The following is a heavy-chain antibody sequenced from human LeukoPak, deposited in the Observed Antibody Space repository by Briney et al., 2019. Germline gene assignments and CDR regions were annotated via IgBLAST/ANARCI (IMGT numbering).Heavy chain of an antibody. CDR1: GYTFTSYG. D-gene: IGHD5-18*01. Sequence: GASAKVSCKASGYTFTSYGISWVRQAPGQGLEWMGWISAYNGNTNYAQKLPGTVPMTTDPSPSTAHLELRSLRSVDTAVYYCARDRRLHSEYWGQGTLVTVSS. CDR3: ARDRRLHSEY. V-gene: IGHV1-18*01. J-gene: IGHJ4*02. CDR2: ISAYNGNT.